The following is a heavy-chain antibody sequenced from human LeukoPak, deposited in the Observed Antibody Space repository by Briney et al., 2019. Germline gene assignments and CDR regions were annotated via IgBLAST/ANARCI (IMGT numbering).Heavy chain of an antibody. Sequence: GSLRLSCAASGFTFSSYAMHWVRQAPGKGLEWVSGISGSGGGTYYADSVKGRFTISRDNSKSTLYLQMSSLRAEDTALYYCAKEYFYGSGSYLTRGDAYDIWGQGTMVTVSS. V-gene: IGHV3-23*01. CDR3: AKEYFYGSGSYLTRGDAYDI. D-gene: IGHD3-10*01. CDR1: GFTFSSYA. CDR2: ISGSGGGT. J-gene: IGHJ3*02.